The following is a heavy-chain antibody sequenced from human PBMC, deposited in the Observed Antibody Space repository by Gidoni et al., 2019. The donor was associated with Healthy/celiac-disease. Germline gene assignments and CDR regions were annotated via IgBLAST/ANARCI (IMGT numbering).Heavy chain of an antibody. CDR2: INHSGST. D-gene: IGHD5-18*01. J-gene: IGHJ6*02. CDR3: ARGPDTAYYYYGMDV. V-gene: IGHV4-34*01. Sequence: VQLQQWGAGLRQPSETLSFTCASYGGCCSGYYWSWIRQPTGKGLEWIREINHSGSTNYNPSLKRRVTISVDTSNNQFSLKLSSVTAADTAVYYCARGPDTAYYYYGMDVWGQGTTVTVSS. CDR1: GGCCSGYY.